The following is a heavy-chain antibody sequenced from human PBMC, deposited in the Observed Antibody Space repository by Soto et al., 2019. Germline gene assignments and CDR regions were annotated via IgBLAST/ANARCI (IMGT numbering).Heavy chain of an antibody. J-gene: IGHJ6*02. CDR1: GGSISSYY. CDR2: IYYSGST. V-gene: IGHV4-59*01. D-gene: IGHD5-18*01. CDR3: ARELWVDTAPRPYLYGMDV. Sequence: SETLSLTCTVSGGSISSYYWSWIRQPPGKGLEWIGYIYYSGSTDYNPSLKSRVTISVDTSKNQFSLKLSSVTAADTAVYYCARELWVDTAPRPYLYGMDVWGQDATVTVSS.